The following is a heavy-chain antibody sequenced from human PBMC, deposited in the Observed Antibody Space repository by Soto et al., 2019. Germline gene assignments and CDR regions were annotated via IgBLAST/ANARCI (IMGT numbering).Heavy chain of an antibody. D-gene: IGHD5-12*01. CDR2: IYYSGST. CDR1: GGSISSSSYY. CDR3: ARQSSGDIFPYYYYGMDV. J-gene: IGHJ6*02. Sequence: QLQLQESGPGLVKPSETLSLTCTVSGGSISSSSYYWGWIRQPPGKGLEWIGSIYYSGSTYYNPSLKSRVTISVDTSKTQFSLKLSSVTAADTAVYYCARQSSGDIFPYYYYGMDVWGQGTTVTVSS. V-gene: IGHV4-39*01.